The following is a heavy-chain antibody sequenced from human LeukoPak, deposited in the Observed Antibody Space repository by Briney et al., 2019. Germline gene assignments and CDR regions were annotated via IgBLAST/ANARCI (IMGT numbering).Heavy chain of an antibody. CDR3: ARKGGSWSPLDY. V-gene: IGHV1-69*01. J-gene: IGHJ4*02. Sequence: SVKVSCKASGGIFSSYAISWVRQAPGQGLEWMGGIIPIFGTANYAQKFQGRVTITADESTSTAYMELSSLRSEDTAVYYCARKGGSWSPLDYWGQGTLVTVSS. CDR2: IIPIFGTA. CDR1: GGIFSSYA. D-gene: IGHD6-13*01.